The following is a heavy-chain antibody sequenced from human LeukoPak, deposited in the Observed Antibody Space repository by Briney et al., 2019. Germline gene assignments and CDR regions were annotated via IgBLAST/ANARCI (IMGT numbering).Heavy chain of an antibody. CDR1: GFTFSSYE. CDR3: ARDGVRDGLYFDY. Sequence: GGSLRLSCAASGFTFSSYEMNWVRQAPGKGLEWVANINQDGREKQYVDSVKGRFTISRDNAKNSLYLQMNGLRAEDTAVYYCARDGVRDGLYFDYWGQGTLVTVSS. V-gene: IGHV3-7*01. J-gene: IGHJ4*02. CDR2: INQDGREK. D-gene: IGHD5-24*01.